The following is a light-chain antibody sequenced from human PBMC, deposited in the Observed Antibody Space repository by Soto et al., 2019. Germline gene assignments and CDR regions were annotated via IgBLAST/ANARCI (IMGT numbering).Light chain of an antibody. J-gene: IGKJ2*01. V-gene: IGKV1-9*01. Sequence: DIQLTQSPSFLSASVGDRVAITCRASQGISSYLAWYQQKPGKAPKLLIYAASTFQCGVPSRFSGSGSGTEFTLTISSLQPEDFATYYCQQLNSYLYTFGQGTKLEIK. CDR3: QQLNSYLYT. CDR1: QGISSY. CDR2: AAS.